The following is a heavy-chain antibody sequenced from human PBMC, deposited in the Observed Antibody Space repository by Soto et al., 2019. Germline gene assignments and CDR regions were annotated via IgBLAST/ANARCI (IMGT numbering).Heavy chain of an antibody. CDR2: IYYSGST. V-gene: IGHV4-39*01. CDR1: GGSISSSSYY. J-gene: IGHJ4*02. D-gene: IGHD3-3*01. Sequence: SETLSLTCTVSGGSISSSSYYWGWIRQPPGKGLEWIGSIYYSGSTYYNPSLKSRVTISVDTSKNQFSLKLSSVTAADTAVYYCARTSRLRFLEWSYEYWGQGTLVTVSS. CDR3: ARTSRLRFLEWSYEY.